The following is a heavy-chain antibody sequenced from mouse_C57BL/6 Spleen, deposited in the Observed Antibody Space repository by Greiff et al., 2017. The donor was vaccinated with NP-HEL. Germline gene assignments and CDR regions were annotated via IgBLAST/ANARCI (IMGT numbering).Heavy chain of an antibody. CDR1: GFSLTSYA. J-gene: IGHJ1*03. V-gene: IGHV2-9-1*01. D-gene: IGHD1-1*01. Sequence: VHLVESGPGLVAPSQSLSITCTVSGFSLTSYAISWVHQPPGKGLEWLGVIWTGGGTNYNSALKSRLSISKDNSKSQVFLKMNSLQTDDTARYYCARTITTVVAHWYFDVWGTGTTVTVSS. CDR3: ARTITTVVAHWYFDV. CDR2: IWTGGGT.